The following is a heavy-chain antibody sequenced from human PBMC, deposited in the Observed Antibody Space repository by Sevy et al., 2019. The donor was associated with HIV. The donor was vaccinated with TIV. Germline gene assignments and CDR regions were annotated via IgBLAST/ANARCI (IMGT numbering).Heavy chain of an antibody. J-gene: IGHJ6*02. V-gene: IGHV3-23*01. CDR1: GFTFRTYA. CDR3: AKRRVQSGLSGGGANYGWDV. CDR2: ISGSDST. Sequence: GGSLRLSCTASGFTFRTYAMSWVRQAPGKGLDWVSGKGLEWVSAISGSDSTYYADSVTGRFTISRDNSRNTLYLQMNSLRAEDTAVYYCAKRRVQSGLSGGGANYGWDVCGQGTTVTVSS. D-gene: IGHD2-8*02.